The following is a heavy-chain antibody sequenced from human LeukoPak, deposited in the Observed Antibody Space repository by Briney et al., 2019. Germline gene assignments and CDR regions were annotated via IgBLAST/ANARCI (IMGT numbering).Heavy chain of an antibody. J-gene: IGHJ5*02. CDR3: AKSARSSGRGWFDP. CDR2: IFYDGSNK. V-gene: IGHV3-30*18. CDR1: GFTFSNYG. Sequence: GGSLRLSCAASGFTFSNYGMHWVRQAPGKGLEWVAVIFYDGSNKYYADSVKGRFTISRDNSKNTLYLQMNSLRAEDTAVYYCAKSARSSGRGWFDPWGQGTLVTVSS. D-gene: IGHD3-22*01.